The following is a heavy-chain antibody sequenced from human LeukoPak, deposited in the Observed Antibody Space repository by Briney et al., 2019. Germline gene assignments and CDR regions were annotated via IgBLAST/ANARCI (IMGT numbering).Heavy chain of an antibody. CDR2: INSSGSTI. CDR1: GFTFSSYE. J-gene: IGHJ4*02. V-gene: IGHV3-48*03. CDR3: AKVAQPYYYGSSGYYVDY. D-gene: IGHD3-22*01. Sequence: GGSLRLSCAASGFTFSSYEMNWVRQAPGKGLEWVSYINSSGSTIYYADSVKGRFTISRDNAKNSLYLQMNSLRAEDTAVYYCAKVAQPYYYGSSGYYVDYWGQGTLVTVSS.